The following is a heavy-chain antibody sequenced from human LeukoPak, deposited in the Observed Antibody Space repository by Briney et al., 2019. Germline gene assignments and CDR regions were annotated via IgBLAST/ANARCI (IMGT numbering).Heavy chain of an antibody. Sequence: GGSLRLSCAASGFTFSSYGMHWVRQAPGKGLEWVAFKQNDGSTTFYAESVKGRFTISRDNSKNTLFLQMNSLRTEDTAVYYCARERLAAGTQHDAFDIWGQGTMVTVSS. J-gene: IGHJ3*02. CDR2: KQNDGSTT. CDR1: GFTFSSYG. D-gene: IGHD6-13*01. CDR3: ARERLAAGTQHDAFDI. V-gene: IGHV3-30*02.